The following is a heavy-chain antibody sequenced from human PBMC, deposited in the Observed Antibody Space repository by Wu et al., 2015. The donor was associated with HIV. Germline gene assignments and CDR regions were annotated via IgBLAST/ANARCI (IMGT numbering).Heavy chain of an antibody. Sequence: QAQLIQSGAEAKRPGASVKVSCKASYILSTYPIGWVRQAPGQRLEWMGWMGPNTGHVQPAQKFQDRITMSADNSAHTAYMELRSLTSADTAIYFCARVQFDPKYYTYFDLWGQGTVVTVSS. CDR1: YILSTYP. V-gene: IGHV1-18*01. CDR3: ARVQFDPKYYTYFDL. J-gene: IGHJ2*01. CDR2: MGPNTGHV. D-gene: IGHD3-10*01.